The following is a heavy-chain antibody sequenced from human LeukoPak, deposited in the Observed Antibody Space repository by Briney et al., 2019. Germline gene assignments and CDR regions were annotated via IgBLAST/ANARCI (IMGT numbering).Heavy chain of an antibody. CDR2: IYSGGST. Sequence: GGCLRLSCAASGFTVSSNYMGWVRQAPGKGLEWLSVIYSGGSTFYADSVKGRFTISRDNSKNTLYLQMNSLRAEDTAMYYCASQLAVAAGLDYWGQGTLVTVSS. J-gene: IGHJ4*02. CDR3: ASQLAVAAGLDY. CDR1: GFTVSSNY. V-gene: IGHV3-66*02. D-gene: IGHD6-19*01.